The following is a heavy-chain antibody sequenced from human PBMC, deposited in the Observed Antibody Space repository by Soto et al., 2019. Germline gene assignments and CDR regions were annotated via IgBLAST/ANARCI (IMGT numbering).Heavy chain of an antibody. J-gene: IGHJ6*02. CDR1: GFTFSSYG. CDR3: VKDGSSGWPYFYDMDV. Sequence: PGGSLRLSCAASGFTFSSYGMHWVRQAPGKGPEWVAAISYDGSNKYYADSVKGRFTISRDNSKNTLYLQMSSLRAEDTAVYYCVKDGSSGWPYFYDMDVWGQGTTVTVS. V-gene: IGHV3-30*18. CDR2: ISYDGSNK. D-gene: IGHD6-19*01.